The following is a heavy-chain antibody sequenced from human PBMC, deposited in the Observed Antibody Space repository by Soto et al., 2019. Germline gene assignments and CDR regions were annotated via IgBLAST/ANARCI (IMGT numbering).Heavy chain of an antibody. CDR3: ARVPPPRGDYGGDCFAY. CDR2: IYYSGST. V-gene: IGHV4-30-4*01. Sequence: TLSLTCTVSGGSISSGDYYWSWIRQPPGKGLEWIGYIYYSGSTYYNPSLKSRVTISVDTSKNQFSLKLSSVTAADTAVYYCARVPPPRGDYGGDCFAYWGQGTLVTVSS. D-gene: IGHD2-21*01. CDR1: GGSISSGDYY. J-gene: IGHJ4*02.